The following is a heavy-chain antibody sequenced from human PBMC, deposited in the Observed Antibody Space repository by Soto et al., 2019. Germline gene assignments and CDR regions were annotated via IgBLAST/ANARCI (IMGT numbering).Heavy chain of an antibody. J-gene: IGHJ4*02. D-gene: IGHD2-15*01. V-gene: IGHV1-69*01. CDR1: GDSFRSYA. CDR3: ARKAGGGNYYNHDF. Sequence: QVQVVQSGAEVKQPGSSVKVSCKVSGDSFRSYAISWVRQAPGQGLEWMGGIIPILTTAKYAQKFQHRVTITADESTRTAYMEMYSLTSEDTAVYYCARKAGGGNYYNHDFWGQGTLVTVSS. CDR2: IIPILTTA.